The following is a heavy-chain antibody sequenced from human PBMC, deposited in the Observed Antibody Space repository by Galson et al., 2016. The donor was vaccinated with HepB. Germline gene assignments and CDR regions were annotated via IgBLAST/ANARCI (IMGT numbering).Heavy chain of an antibody. J-gene: IGHJ2*01. Sequence: QSGAEVKEPGESLKISCKASGGTFNSYTINWVRQAPGQGLEWMGGIIPILDTATYAQKFQGRVTITADESTSTSYMELSGLRSEDTAVYYCARWVGDSSGYFPADWYFDLWGRGTRVTVSS. CDR1: GGTFNSYT. D-gene: IGHD3-22*01. V-gene: IGHV1-69*01. CDR3: ARWVGDSSGYFPADWYFDL. CDR2: IIPILDTA.